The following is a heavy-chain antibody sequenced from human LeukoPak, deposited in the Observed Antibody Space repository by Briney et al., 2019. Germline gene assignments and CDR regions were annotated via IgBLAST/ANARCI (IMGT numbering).Heavy chain of an antibody. D-gene: IGHD6-13*01. J-gene: IGHJ2*01. Sequence: GGSLRLSCAASGFTFTRYWMSWVRQAPGNGLEWVANINQDGSEQFYVDSVKGRFTISRDNTKNSLYLQMNSLRVEDTALYYCAKDGTDWYFDVWGRGILVTVSS. CDR3: AKDGTDWYFDV. CDR2: INQDGSEQ. CDR1: GFTFTRYW. V-gene: IGHV3-7*01.